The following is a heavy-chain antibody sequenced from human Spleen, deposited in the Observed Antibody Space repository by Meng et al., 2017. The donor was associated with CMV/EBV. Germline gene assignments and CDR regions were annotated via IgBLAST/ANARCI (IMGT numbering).Heavy chain of an antibody. CDR1: GFTFTAYY. CDR3: ARSAQLWLDHFDY. J-gene: IGHJ4*02. CDR2: INPNSDGT. Sequence: KASGFTFTAYYMHWVRQAPGQGLEWMGCINPNSDGTNYAQKFQGRVTMTRDTSISTAYMELSRLRFDDTAVYYCARSAQLWLDHFDYWGQGTLVTVSS. V-gene: IGHV1-2*02. D-gene: IGHD5-18*01.